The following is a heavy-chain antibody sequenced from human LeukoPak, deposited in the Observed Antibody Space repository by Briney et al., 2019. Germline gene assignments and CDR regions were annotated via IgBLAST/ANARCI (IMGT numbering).Heavy chain of an antibody. J-gene: IGHJ4*02. CDR1: GGSFSGYY. D-gene: IGHD4-17*01. CDR2: INHSGST. V-gene: IGHV4-34*01. CDR3: ARGTRPTTVTTFDY. Sequence: ETLSLTCAVYGGSFSGYYWSWIRQPPGKGLEWIGEINHSGSTNYNPSLKSRVTISVDTSKNQFSLKLSSVTAADTAVYYCARGTRPTTVTTFDYWGQGTLVTISS.